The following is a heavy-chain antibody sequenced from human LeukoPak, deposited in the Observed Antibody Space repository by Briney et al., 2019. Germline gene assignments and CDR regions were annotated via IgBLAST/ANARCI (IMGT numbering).Heavy chain of an antibody. J-gene: IGHJ4*02. CDR3: ARGDGYNFFDY. CDR1: GFSVTNNY. Sequence: PGGSLRLSCAVSGFSVTNNYMSWVRQAPGKGLEWVSVLCVSSGTYYADSVKGRFTISRDNSDNTLYLQMKSLRAEDTAVYYCARGDGYNFFDYWGQGTLGTVSS. CDR2: LCVSSGT. V-gene: IGHV3-53*01. D-gene: IGHD5-24*01.